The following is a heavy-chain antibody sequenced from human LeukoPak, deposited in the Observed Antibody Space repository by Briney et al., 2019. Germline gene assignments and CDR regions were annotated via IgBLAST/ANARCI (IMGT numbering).Heavy chain of an antibody. CDR1: GFTFSSYE. CDR3: ARGGVEWYFDY. V-gene: IGHV3-48*03. Sequence: PGGSLRLSCAASGFTFSSYEMNWVRQAPGKGLEWVSYISSSGSTIYYADSVKGRLTISRDNAKNSLYLQMNSLRAEDTAVYYCARGGVEWYFDYWGQGTLVTVSS. CDR2: ISSSGSTI. J-gene: IGHJ4*02. D-gene: IGHD3-10*01.